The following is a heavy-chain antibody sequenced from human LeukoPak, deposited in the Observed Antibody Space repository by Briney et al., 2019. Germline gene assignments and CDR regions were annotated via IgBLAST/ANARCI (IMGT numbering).Heavy chain of an antibody. CDR2: IYYSGST. CDR3: ARRGAILGYSYGFDY. D-gene: IGHD5-18*01. J-gene: IGHJ4*02. CDR1: GGSISSYY. V-gene: IGHV4-59*01. Sequence: SETLSLTCTVSGGSISSYYWSWIRQPPGKGLEWIGYIYYSGSTNYNPSLKSRVTISVGTSKNQFSLELSSVTAADTAVYYCARRGAILGYSYGFDYWGQGTLVTVSS.